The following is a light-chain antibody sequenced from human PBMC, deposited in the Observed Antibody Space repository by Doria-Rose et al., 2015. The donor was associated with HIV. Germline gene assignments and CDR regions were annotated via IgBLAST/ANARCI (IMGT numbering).Light chain of an antibody. CDR2: DAS. Sequence: APLSLSPGERATLSCRASQSVSTYLAWYQQKPGQAPRLLIYDASNRASGIPARFSGSGSATDFTLTISSLDPEDFAVYYCQQRSXLVTFGQXTXLEXK. J-gene: IGKJ5*01. V-gene: IGKV3-11*01. CDR1: QSVSTY. CDR3: QQRSXLVT.